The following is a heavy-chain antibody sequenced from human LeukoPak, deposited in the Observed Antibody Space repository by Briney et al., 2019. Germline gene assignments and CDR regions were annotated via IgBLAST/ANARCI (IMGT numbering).Heavy chain of an antibody. Sequence: PGGSLRLSCAASGFTFSNYAMSWVRQAPGKGLEWVSGISGSGGSTYYADSVKGRLTISRDNSKSTLYLQMNSLRAEDTAIYYCASHISIIATSFDYWGQGTLVTVSS. CDR1: GFTFSNYA. CDR2: ISGSGGST. V-gene: IGHV3-23*01. J-gene: IGHJ4*02. CDR3: ASHISIIATSFDY. D-gene: IGHD3-10*01.